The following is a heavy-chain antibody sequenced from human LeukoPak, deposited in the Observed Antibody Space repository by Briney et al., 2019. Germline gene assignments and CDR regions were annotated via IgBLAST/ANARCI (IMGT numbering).Heavy chain of an antibody. J-gene: IGHJ5*02. CDR1: GFTFSSYG. CDR3: AKDAPFWSGIEGWFDP. V-gene: IGHV3-33*06. D-gene: IGHD3-3*01. Sequence: GGSLRLSCAASGFTFSSYGMHWVRQAPGKGLEWVAVIWYDGSNKYYADSVKGRFTISRDNSKNTLYLQMNSLRAEDTAVYYCAKDAPFWSGIEGWFDPWGQGTLVTVSS. CDR2: IWYDGSNK.